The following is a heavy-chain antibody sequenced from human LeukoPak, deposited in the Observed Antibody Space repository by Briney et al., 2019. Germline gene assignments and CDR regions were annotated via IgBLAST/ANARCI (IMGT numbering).Heavy chain of an antibody. J-gene: IGHJ5*02. V-gene: IGHV5-51*01. CDR2: IYPGDSDT. CDR1: GYSFANYW. Sequence: GESLKISCKASGYSFANYWIAWVRQMPGKGLECVGIIYPGDSDTRYSPSFQGQVTISVDNSISTAYLQWSSLKASDTAMYYCARHVSVVVPADGWFDPWGQGTLVTVSS. CDR3: ARHVSVVVPADGWFDP. D-gene: IGHD2-2*01.